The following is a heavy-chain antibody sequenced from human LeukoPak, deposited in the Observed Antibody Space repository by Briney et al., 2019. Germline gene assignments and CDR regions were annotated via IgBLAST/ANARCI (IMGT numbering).Heavy chain of an antibody. V-gene: IGHV4-34*01. CDR3: ARALASYNWFDS. CDR2: VNHSGTT. J-gene: IGHJ5*01. Sequence: SETLSLTCAVYGGSFNEYYWSWIRQSPGEGLEWIGEVNHSGTTKCSPSLKGRVTISADTSKNQFSLQLTSVTAADTAVYYCARALASYNWFDSWGQGTLVTVSS. CDR1: GGSFNEYY.